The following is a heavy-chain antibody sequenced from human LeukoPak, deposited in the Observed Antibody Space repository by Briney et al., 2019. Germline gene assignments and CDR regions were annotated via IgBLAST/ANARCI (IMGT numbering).Heavy chain of an antibody. Sequence: SVKVSCKASGYTFTSYYMHWVRQAPGQGLEWKGGIIPIFGTANYAQKFQGRVTITADKSTSTAYMELSSLRSEDTAVYYCARSRRPLGYCSSTSCFDDFDYWGQGTLVTVSS. CDR3: ARSRRPLGYCSSTSCFDDFDY. CDR2: IIPIFGTA. CDR1: GYTFTSYY. D-gene: IGHD2-2*01. J-gene: IGHJ4*02. V-gene: IGHV1-69*06.